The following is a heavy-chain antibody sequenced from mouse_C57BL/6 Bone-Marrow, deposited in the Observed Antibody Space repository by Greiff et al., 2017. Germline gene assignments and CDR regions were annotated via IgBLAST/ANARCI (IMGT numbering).Heavy chain of an antibody. V-gene: IGHV6-3*01. Sequence: DVQLQESGGGLVQPGGSMKLSCVASGFTFSNYWMNWVRQSPEQGLEWVAQIRLTSDNYATHYEESVKGRFTISRDDSNSSVYLQMNNVRAVDTGIYYCTEAWGFPFAYWGQGTLVTVSA. J-gene: IGHJ3*01. D-gene: IGHD6-1*01. CDR2: IRLTSDNYAT. CDR1: GFTFSNYW. CDR3: TEAWGFPFAY.